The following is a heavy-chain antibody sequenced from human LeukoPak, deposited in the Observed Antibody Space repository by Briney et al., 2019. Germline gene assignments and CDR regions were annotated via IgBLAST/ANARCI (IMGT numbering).Heavy chain of an antibody. Sequence: SETLSLTCAVYGDSFSAYFWNWIRQAPGKPLEYIGEINHRGSSHCNPSLKTRVTLSVDTSKNQFSLMLTSVTAADTALYFCARGSSFDGYCSAGACDAGYYDSWGQGTPVTVSS. CDR1: GDSFSAYF. D-gene: IGHD2-15*01. V-gene: IGHV4-34*01. CDR2: INHRGSS. CDR3: ARGSSFDGYCSAGACDAGYYDS. J-gene: IGHJ4*02.